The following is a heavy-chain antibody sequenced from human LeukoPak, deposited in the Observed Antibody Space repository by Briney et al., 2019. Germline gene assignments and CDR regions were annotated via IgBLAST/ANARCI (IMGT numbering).Heavy chain of an antibody. V-gene: IGHV4-59*08. CDR3: ARHPYGGNSDFDY. D-gene: IGHD4-23*01. J-gene: IGHJ4*02. Sequence: SETLSLACTVSGGSISSYDWSWIRHPPGKGLEWIGYIYYSGSTKYNPSLKSRVTISVDTSLTQFSLPLSSVTAADTAVYYCARHPYGGNSDFDYWGQGTLVTVSS. CDR1: GGSISSYD. CDR2: IYYSGST.